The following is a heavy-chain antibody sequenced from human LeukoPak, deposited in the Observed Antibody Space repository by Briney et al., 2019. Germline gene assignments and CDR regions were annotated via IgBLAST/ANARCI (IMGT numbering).Heavy chain of an antibody. V-gene: IGHV4-59*01. CDR3: ARGGYDSYYFDY. J-gene: IGHJ4*02. CDR1: GGSISSYY. D-gene: IGHD5-12*01. CDR2: TYYSGST. Sequence: PSETLSLTCSVSGGSISSYYWSWIRQPPGKGLEWIGYTYYSGSTNYNPSLKSRVTISVDTSKNQFSLKLSSVTAADTAVYYCARGGYDSYYFDYWGQGTLVTVSS.